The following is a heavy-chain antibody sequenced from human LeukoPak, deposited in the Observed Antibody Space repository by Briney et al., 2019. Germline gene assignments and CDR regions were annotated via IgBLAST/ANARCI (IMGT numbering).Heavy chain of an antibody. CDR2: IRYDGSNK. V-gene: IGHV3-30*02. CDR1: GFTFSSYW. CDR3: AKDDDSSGYYFFDY. Sequence: GGSLRLSCAASGFTFSSYWMSWVRQAPGKGLEWVAFIRYDGSNKYYADSVKGRFTISRDNSKNTLYLQMNSLRAEDTAVYYCAKDDDSSGYYFFDYWGQGTLVTVSS. J-gene: IGHJ4*02. D-gene: IGHD3-22*01.